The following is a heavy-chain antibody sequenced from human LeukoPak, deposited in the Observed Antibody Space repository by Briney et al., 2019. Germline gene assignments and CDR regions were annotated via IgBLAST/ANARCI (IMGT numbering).Heavy chain of an antibody. CDR1: GGSFSGYY. J-gene: IGHJ4*02. Sequence: SETLSLTCAVYGGSFSGYYWSWIRQPPGKGLEWIGEINHSGSTNYNPSLKSRVTISVDTSKNQFSLKLSSVTAADMAVYYCARRSLYGKKVQFDYWGQGTLVTVSS. CDR2: INHSGST. D-gene: IGHD4-17*01. CDR3: ARRSLYGKKVQFDY. V-gene: IGHV4-34*01.